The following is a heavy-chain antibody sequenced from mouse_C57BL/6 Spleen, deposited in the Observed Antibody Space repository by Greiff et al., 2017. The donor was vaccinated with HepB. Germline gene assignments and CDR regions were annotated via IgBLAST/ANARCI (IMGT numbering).Heavy chain of an antibody. CDR2: INPNNGGT. D-gene: IGHD1-1*01. V-gene: IGHV1-18*01. Sequence: VQLQQSGPELVKPGASVKIPCKASGYTFTDYNMDWVKQSHGKSLEWIGDINPNNGGTIYNQKFKGKATLTVDKSSSTAYMELRSLTSEDSAVYYCARSDPYYYGSNYFDYWGQGTTLTVSS. J-gene: IGHJ2*01. CDR1: GYTFTDYN. CDR3: ARSDPYYYGSNYFDY.